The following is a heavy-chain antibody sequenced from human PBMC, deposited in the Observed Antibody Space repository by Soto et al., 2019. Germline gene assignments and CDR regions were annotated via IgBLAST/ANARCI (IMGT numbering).Heavy chain of an antibody. Sequence: QVQLAESGGGVVQPGRSLRLSCTASGFTFSSYAMHWVRQAPGKGLEWVAVISYDGSNKYYADSVKGRFTISRDNSKYTLYLQMNSLRAEDTAVYYWARGAYYGMDVWGQGTTVTVSS. CDR1: GFTFSSYA. J-gene: IGHJ6*02. CDR2: ISYDGSNK. V-gene: IGHV3-30-3*01. CDR3: ARGAYYGMDV.